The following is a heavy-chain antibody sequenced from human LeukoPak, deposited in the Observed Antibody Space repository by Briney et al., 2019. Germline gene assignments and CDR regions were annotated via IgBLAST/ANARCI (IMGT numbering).Heavy chain of an antibody. J-gene: IGHJ4*02. Sequence: ASVKVSCKASGGTFNSYGIIWVRQATGQGLEWMAWMNPNSGNTGYAQKFQGRVTMTRNTSITTAYMELSSLRSEDTAVYYCAKVGYGSGNYHNDYWGQGTLVTVSS. CDR2: MNPNSGNT. CDR1: GGTFNSYG. D-gene: IGHD3-10*01. V-gene: IGHV1-8*02. CDR3: AKVGYGSGNYHNDY.